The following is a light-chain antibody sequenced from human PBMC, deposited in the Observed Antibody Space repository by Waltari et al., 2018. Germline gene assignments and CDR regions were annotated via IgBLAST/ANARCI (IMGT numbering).Light chain of an antibody. CDR1: SSNIGSYF. J-gene: IGLJ3*02. V-gene: IGLV1-47*01. Sequence: QSVLTQPPSASGTPGQRVTISCSGTSSNIGSYFVSWYQQLPGTAPKLLIYRNNQRPSGVPDRFSGSTSGTSASLAISGLRSEDEGDYYCVVWDDSLSGRVFGGGTKLTVL. CDR2: RNN. CDR3: VVWDDSLSGRV.